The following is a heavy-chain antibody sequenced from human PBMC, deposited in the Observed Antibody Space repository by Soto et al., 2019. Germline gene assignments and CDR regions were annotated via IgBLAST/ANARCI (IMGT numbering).Heavy chain of an antibody. Sequence: ASVKVSCKASGYTFTSYGISWVRQAPGQGLEWMGWISAYNGNTNYAQKLQGRVTMTTDTSTSTAYKELRSLRSDDTAVYYCARDTDNWNYAWFDPWGQGTLVTVSS. D-gene: IGHD1-7*01. J-gene: IGHJ5*02. CDR3: ARDTDNWNYAWFDP. V-gene: IGHV1-18*04. CDR2: ISAYNGNT. CDR1: GYTFTSYG.